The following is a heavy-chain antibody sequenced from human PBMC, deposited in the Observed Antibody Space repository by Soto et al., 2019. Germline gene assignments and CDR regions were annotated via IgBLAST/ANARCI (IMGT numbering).Heavy chain of an antibody. V-gene: IGHV3-30-3*01. J-gene: IGHJ4*02. CDR1: GFTFSSYA. D-gene: IGHD5-18*01. CDR3: ARNSLGYSYGYKFDS. CDR2: ISYDGSNK. Sequence: QVQLVESGGGVVQPGRSLRLSCAASGFTFSSYAMHWVRQAPGKGLEWVAVISYDGSNKYYADSVKGRFTISRDSSKNTLYLQMNSLRAEDTAVYYCARNSLGYSYGYKFDSWGQGTLVTVSS.